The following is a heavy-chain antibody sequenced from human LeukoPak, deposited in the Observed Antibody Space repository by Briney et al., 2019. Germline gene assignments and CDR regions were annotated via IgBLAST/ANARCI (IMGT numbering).Heavy chain of an antibody. Sequence: GGSLRLSCAASGFTFSSYWMSWVRQAPGKGLEWVANIKQDGSEKYYVDSVKGRFTISRDNAKNSLYLQMNSLRAEDTAVYYCARGRGLGVTPTSVPFEYWGQGTLVTASS. J-gene: IGHJ4*02. CDR3: ARGRGLGVTPTSVPFEY. V-gene: IGHV3-7*04. D-gene: IGHD2-21*02. CDR2: IKQDGSEK. CDR1: GFTFSSYW.